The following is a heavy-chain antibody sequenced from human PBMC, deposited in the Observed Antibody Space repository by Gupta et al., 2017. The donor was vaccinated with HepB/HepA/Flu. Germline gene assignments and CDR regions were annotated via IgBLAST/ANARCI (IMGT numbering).Heavy chain of an antibody. CDR1: GSTFGNYW. D-gene: IGHD6-19*01. V-gene: IGHV3-7*01. CDR3: ARLYNNDWHLDY. Sequence: VQLVESGGGLVQPGGSLRLSCVASGSTFGNYWMTWVCQTPGKGLECVANIKQDGSEKYYVDSVKGRFTISRDNAENSLFLQMNSLRAEDTAVYYCARLYNNDWHLDYWGQGTLVTVSS. J-gene: IGHJ4*02. CDR2: IKQDGSEK.